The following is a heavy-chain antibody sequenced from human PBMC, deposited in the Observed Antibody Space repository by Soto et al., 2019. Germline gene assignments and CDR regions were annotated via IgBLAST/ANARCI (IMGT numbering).Heavy chain of an antibody. CDR3: ARVALAAAGETNRGGFDY. D-gene: IGHD6-13*01. CDR2: IYYSGST. V-gene: IGHV4-31*03. Sequence: QVQLQESGPGLVKPSQTLSLTCTVSGGSISSGGYYWSWIRQHPGKGLEWIGYIYYSGSTYYNPSLKSRVTISVDTSKNQFSLKLSSVTAADTAVYYCARVALAAAGETNRGGFDYWGQGTLVTVSS. CDR1: GGSISSGGYY. J-gene: IGHJ4*02.